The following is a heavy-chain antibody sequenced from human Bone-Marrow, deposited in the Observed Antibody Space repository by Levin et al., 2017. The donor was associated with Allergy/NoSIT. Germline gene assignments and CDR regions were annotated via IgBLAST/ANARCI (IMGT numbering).Heavy chain of an antibody. D-gene: IGHD4-17*01. J-gene: IGHJ6*03. Sequence: PGGSLRLSCAASGFTFRRHGMHWVRQAPGKGLEWVATISYDGINTFYADSVKGRFTISRDNSRGTLHLQMSRLRAADTAVFYCAKSGDLGDHLDYMDVWGKGTTVIVSS. CDR2: ISYDGINT. CDR3: AKSGDLGDHLDYMDV. CDR1: GFTFRRHG. V-gene: IGHV3-30*18.